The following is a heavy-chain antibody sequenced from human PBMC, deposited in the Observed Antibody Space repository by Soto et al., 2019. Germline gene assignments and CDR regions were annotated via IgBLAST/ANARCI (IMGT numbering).Heavy chain of an antibody. CDR2: ISGSGVST. CDR1: GFTFSSYA. Sequence: GGSLRLSCAASGFTFSSYAMSWVRQAPGKGLEWVSVISGSGVSTYYADSVKGRFTISRDKSKNTLYLQMNSLRAEDTAVYFCAKDMEMTGSCTNGLCWTLDYWGPGTLGTGS. D-gene: IGHD2-8*01. CDR3: AKDMEMTGSCTNGLCWTLDY. V-gene: IGHV3-23*01. J-gene: IGHJ4*02.